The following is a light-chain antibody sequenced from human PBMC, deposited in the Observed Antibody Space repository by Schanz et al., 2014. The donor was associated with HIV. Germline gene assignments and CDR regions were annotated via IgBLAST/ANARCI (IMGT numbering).Light chain of an antibody. CDR2: GNS. V-gene: IGLV1-40*01. CDR1: SSNIGAGYH. CDR3: QSFDSSLNGVV. J-gene: IGLJ3*02. Sequence: QSVLTQPPSVSGAPGQRVTISCTGSSSNIGAGYHVQWYQQLPGTAPKLLIYGNSNRPSGVPDRFSGSKSGSSASLAISGLQADDEADYFCQSFDSSLNGVVFGGGTKLTVL.